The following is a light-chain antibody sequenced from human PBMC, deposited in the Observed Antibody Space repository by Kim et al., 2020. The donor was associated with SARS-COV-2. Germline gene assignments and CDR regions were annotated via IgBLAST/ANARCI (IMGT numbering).Light chain of an antibody. CDR3: AAWIDSLNGWV. CDR2: ANN. J-gene: IGLJ3*02. CDR1: SSNIGSNT. Sequence: QSVLTQPPSASGTPGQRVTISCSGSSSNIGSNTVNWYQQLPGTAPKLLIYANNQRPSGVPDRFSASKSATSASLAINGLQSEDEANYYCAAWIDSLNGWVFGGGTQLTV. V-gene: IGLV1-44*01.